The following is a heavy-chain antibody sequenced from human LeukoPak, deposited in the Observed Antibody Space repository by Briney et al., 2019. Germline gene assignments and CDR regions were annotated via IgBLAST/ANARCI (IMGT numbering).Heavy chain of an antibody. V-gene: IGHV4-59*08. CDR3: ARRVAVTGIYCFDH. J-gene: IGHJ4*02. CDR2: VYYSGAT. D-gene: IGHD6-19*01. Sequence: SETLSLTCTVSGGSISTYYWSWIRQPPGKGLEWIGYVYYSGATDYNPSLKSRVTISLDTSKNQFSLRLNSVTAADTAVYYCARRVAVTGIYCFDHWGQGTPVTVSS. CDR1: GGSISTYY.